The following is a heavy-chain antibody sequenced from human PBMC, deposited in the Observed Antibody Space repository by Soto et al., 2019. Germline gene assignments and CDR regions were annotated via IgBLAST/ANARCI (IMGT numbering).Heavy chain of an antibody. D-gene: IGHD1-26*01. J-gene: IGHJ4*02. Sequence: QVQLVESGGGVVQPGRSLRLSCAASGFTFSSYGMHWVHQAPGKGLEWVAVISYDGSNKYYADSVKGRFTISRDNSKNTLYLQMNSLRAEDTAVYYCARSPYSVSYLAYFDYWGQGTPVTVSS. CDR3: ARSPYSVSYLAYFDY. CDR1: GFTFSSYG. V-gene: IGHV3-30*03. CDR2: ISYDGSNK.